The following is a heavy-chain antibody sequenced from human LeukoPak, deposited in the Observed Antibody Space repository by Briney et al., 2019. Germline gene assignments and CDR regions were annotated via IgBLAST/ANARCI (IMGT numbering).Heavy chain of an antibody. CDR3: ARGGYGDQRGGWFDP. CDR1: GGSFSGYY. J-gene: IGHJ5*02. D-gene: IGHD4-17*01. CDR2: INHSGST. V-gene: IGHV4-34*01. Sequence: PSETLSLTCAVYGGSFSGYYWSWIRQPPGKGLEWIGEINHSGSTNYNPSLKSRVTISVDTSKNQFSVKLSSVTAADTAVYSCARGGYGDQRGGWFDPWGQGTLVTVSS.